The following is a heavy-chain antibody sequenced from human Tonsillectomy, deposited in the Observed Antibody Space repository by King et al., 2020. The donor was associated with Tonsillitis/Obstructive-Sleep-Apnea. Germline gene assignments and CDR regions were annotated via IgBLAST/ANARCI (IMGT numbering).Heavy chain of an antibody. Sequence: VQLVESGGGLVQPGGSLRLSCAASGFTFSDHYMDWVRQAPGKGLEWVGRTRNKANSYTTEYAASVKGRFTISRDDSKHSLYLQMNSLKTEDTAVYYCAREHYYDSSGYPDYFDYWGQGTLVTVSS. CDR3: AREHYYDSSGYPDYFDY. J-gene: IGHJ4*02. CDR1: GFTFSDHY. V-gene: IGHV3-72*01. CDR2: TRNKANSYTT. D-gene: IGHD3-22*01.